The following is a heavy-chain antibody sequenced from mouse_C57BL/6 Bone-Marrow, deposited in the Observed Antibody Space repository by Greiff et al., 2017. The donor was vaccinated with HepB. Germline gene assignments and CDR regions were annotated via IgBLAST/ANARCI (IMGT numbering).Heavy chain of an antibody. CDR3: ARFYDYDGY. Sequence: QVQLKQPGAELVRPGTSVKLSCKASGYTFTSYWMHWVKQRPGQGLEWIGVIDPSDSYTNYNQKFKGKATLTVDTSSSTAYMQLSSLTAEDSAVYYCARFYDYDGYWGQGTTLTVSS. J-gene: IGHJ2*01. CDR2: IDPSDSYT. CDR1: GYTFTSYW. V-gene: IGHV1-59*01. D-gene: IGHD2-4*01.